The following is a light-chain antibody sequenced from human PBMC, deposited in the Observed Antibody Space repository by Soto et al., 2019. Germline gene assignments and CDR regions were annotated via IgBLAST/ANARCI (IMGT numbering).Light chain of an antibody. CDR1: QTISRW. CDR2: RAS. V-gene: IGKV1-5*03. CDR3: QQSQTWT. Sequence: DIQMTQSPLTLSASVGDRVTITCRASQTISRWLAWYQQKPGKAPKLLIYRASSLESGVPSRFSGSGSGTEFTLTISSLQSDDSATYYCQQSQTWTFGQGTKVEIK. J-gene: IGKJ1*01.